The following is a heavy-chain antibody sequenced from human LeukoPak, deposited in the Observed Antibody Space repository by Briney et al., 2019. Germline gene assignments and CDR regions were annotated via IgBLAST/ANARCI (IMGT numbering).Heavy chain of an antibody. V-gene: IGHV3-23*01. D-gene: IGHD3-22*01. Sequence: GGSLRLSCAASGFTFSSYAMSWVRQAPGKGLEWVSAISGSSGSTYYADSVKGRFTISRDNSKNTLYLQMNSLRAEDTAVYYCAKDLQLYDSSGYYGTNYFDYWGQGTLVTVSS. CDR1: GFTFSSYA. J-gene: IGHJ4*02. CDR3: AKDLQLYDSSGYYGTNYFDY. CDR2: ISGSSGST.